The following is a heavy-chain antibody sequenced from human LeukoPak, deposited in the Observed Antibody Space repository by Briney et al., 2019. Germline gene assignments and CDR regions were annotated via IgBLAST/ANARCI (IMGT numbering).Heavy chain of an antibody. Sequence: ASVKVSCKASGYTFTSYGISWVRQAPGQGLERMAWISAYNGNTHYAQKFQDRITITTDTSTTTAYMEMTSLRSDDTAVYYCARAREGANLLDVWGKGTTVTVSS. CDR3: ARAREGANLLDV. J-gene: IGHJ6*04. CDR2: ISAYNGNT. CDR1: GYTFTSYG. D-gene: IGHD1-26*01. V-gene: IGHV1-18*01.